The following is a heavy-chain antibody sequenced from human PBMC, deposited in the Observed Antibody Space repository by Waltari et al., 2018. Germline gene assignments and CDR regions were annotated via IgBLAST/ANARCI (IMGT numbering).Heavy chain of an antibody. Sequence: QVHLVQSGAEVKKSGASVKVSCKASGYSFGGYYLYWVRQAPGQGLEWMVCINPTNGVTTYAQKFQGRVTMTRDTSINSVYMDLSRLRSDDTAVYFCARGLGGSSPFDYWGRGTLVTVSS. J-gene: IGHJ4*02. CDR2: INPTNGVT. D-gene: IGHD3-16*01. CDR3: ARGLGGSSPFDY. CDR1: GYSFGGYY. V-gene: IGHV1-2*02.